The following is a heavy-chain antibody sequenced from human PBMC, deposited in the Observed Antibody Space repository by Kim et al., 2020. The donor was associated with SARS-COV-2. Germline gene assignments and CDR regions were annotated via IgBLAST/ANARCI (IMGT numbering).Heavy chain of an antibody. J-gene: IGHJ4*02. CDR1: GFTFSSNA. D-gene: IGHD3-22*01. CDR2: ISGSGGRT. V-gene: IGHV3-23*01. Sequence: GGSLRLSCAASGFTFSSNAMTWVRQAPGKGLEWVSGISGSGGRTYYADSVKGRFTISRDNSKNTLYLQMNSLRAEDTAVYYCAKAPWGHYYDGNGYYSLDFDYWGQGTLVTVSS. CDR3: AKAPWGHYYDGNGYYSLDFDY.